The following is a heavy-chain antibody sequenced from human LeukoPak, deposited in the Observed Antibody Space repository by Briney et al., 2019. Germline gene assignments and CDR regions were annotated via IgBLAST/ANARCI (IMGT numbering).Heavy chain of an antibody. CDR1: GLTFSSYE. J-gene: IGHJ6*02. V-gene: IGHV3-48*03. CDR3: AGDLRGGYYGMDV. D-gene: IGHD4-17*01. Sequence: PGGSLRLSCAASGLTFSSYEMNWVRQAPGKGLEWVSYISSSGSTIYYADSVKGRFTISRDNAKNSLYLQMNSLRAEDTAVYYCAGDLRGGYYGMDVWGQGTTVTVSS. CDR2: ISSSGSTI.